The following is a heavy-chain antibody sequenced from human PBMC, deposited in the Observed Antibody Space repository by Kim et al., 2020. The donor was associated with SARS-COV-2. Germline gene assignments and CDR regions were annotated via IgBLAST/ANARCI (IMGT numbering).Heavy chain of an antibody. D-gene: IGHD1-26*01. CDR1: GGSISSGGYS. CDR3: AREDSGYYGMDV. CDR2: IYHSGST. Sequence: SETLSLTCAVSGGSISSGGYSWSWIRQPPGKGLEWIGYIYHSGSTYYNPSLKSRVTISVDRSKNQFSLKLSSVTAADTAVYYCAREDSGYYGMDVWGQGTTVTVSS. V-gene: IGHV4-30-2*01. J-gene: IGHJ6*02.